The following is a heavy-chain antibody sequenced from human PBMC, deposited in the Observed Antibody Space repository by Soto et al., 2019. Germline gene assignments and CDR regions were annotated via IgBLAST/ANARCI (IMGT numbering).Heavy chain of an antibody. CDR2: ISAYNGNT. D-gene: IGHD3-3*01. V-gene: IGHV1-18*01. CDR3: ARVLSGNPGY. Sequence: QVQLVQSGAEVKKPGASVKVSCKASGYTFTSYGISWVRQAPGQGLEWMGWISAYNGNTNYAQKLQGRVTMTTDTPTNPHYKQRRRLRCDDTSVNYYARVLSGNPGYWGQGTLVTVS. CDR1: GYTFTSYG. J-gene: IGHJ4*02.